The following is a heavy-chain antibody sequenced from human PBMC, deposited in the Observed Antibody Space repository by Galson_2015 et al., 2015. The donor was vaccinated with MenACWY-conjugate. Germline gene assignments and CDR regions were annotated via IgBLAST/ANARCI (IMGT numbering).Heavy chain of an antibody. V-gene: IGHV3-15*01. J-gene: IGHJ6*02. CDR2: IKSKTDGGTT. CDR3: KSEGPDRFKYYYYGMDV. Sequence: SLRLSCAASGFTFSSAWMSWVRQAPGKGLEWVGRIKSKTDGGTTDYAAPVKGRFTISRDDSKNTLYLQVNSLKTEDTAVYYCKSEGPDRFKYYYYGMDVWGQGTTVTVSS. CDR1: GFTFSSAW.